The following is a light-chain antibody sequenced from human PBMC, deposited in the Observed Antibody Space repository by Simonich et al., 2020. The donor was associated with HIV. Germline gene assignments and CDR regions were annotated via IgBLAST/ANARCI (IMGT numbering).Light chain of an antibody. CDR3: SSYRSINTLV. CDR1: SSDVGGFNS. Sequence: QSALTQPASVSGFPGQSITISCTGSSSDVGGFNSVSWYQPHPGKAPKLMIYDVTKRPSGVSNRFSGSKSGNTASLTISGLQDEDEANYYCSSYRSINTLVFGGGTKLTVL. J-gene: IGLJ2*01. CDR2: DVT. V-gene: IGLV2-14*01.